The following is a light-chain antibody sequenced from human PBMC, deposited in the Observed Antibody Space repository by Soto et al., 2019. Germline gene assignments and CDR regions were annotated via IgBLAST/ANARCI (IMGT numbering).Light chain of an antibody. CDR2: DDS. CDR1: QNINNW. J-gene: IGKJ1*01. V-gene: IGKV1-5*01. Sequence: DIQMTQSPSTLCASIGDRATITCRASQNINNWIAWYQQKPGKAPKFLIYDDSTLESGVPSRFSGSGFGTEFSLTISSLQPDDFGSYYCQPMRTFGQGTKVDIK. CDR3: QPMRT.